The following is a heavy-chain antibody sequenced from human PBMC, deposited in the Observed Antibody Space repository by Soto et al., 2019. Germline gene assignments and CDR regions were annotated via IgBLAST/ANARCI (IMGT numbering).Heavy chain of an antibody. CDR2: IIPIFGTA. CDR3: ARDPYCGGDCYSGGYFDY. V-gene: IGHV1-69*01. J-gene: IGHJ4*02. Sequence: QVQLVQSGAEVKKPGSSVKVSCKASGGTFSSYAISWVRQAPGQGLEWMGGIIPIFGTANYAQKFQGRVTITADESTSTAYMVLSSLRSEDTAVYYCARDPYCGGDCYSGGYFDYWGQGTLVTVSS. D-gene: IGHD2-21*02. CDR1: GGTFSSYA.